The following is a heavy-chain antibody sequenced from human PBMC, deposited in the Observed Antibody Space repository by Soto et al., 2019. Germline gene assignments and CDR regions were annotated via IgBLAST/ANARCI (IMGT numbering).Heavy chain of an antibody. D-gene: IGHD6-6*01. CDR2: ISYDGSNE. J-gene: IGHJ6*02. CDR3: ARDRSSSSSFYYGMDV. Sequence: QVQLVESGGGVFQPGRSLRLSCAASGFTFSSYGMHWVRQAPGKGLEGVAVISYDGSNEYYPDSVKGRFTISRDNSKNXLYLQMNSLRAEDTAVYHCARDRSSSSSFYYGMDVWGQGTTVTVSS. V-gene: IGHV3-30*03. CDR1: GFTFSSYG.